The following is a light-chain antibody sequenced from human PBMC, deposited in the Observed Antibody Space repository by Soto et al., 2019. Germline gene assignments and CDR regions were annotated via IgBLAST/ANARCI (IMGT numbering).Light chain of an antibody. V-gene: IGKV1-9*01. CDR2: VAS. J-gene: IGKJ5*01. CDR1: QDISSY. CDR3: QQRSNWPPEIT. Sequence: DIQLTQSPSFLSASVGDRVTITCRASQDISSYLAWYQQKPGKAPKLLIYVASTLQSGVPSRFSGSGSGTEFTLTISSLEPEDFAVYYCQQRSNWPPEITFGQGTRLEIK.